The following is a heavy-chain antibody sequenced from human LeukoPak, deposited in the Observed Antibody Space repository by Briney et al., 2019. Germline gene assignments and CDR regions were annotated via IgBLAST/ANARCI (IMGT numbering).Heavy chain of an antibody. Sequence: GGSLRLSCAASGFTFSSYEMNWVRQAPGKGLEWVSYISSSGSTIYYADSVKGRFTISRDNAKNSLYLRMNSLRAEDTAVYYCARNPDYDFWSGYYTGPDYWGQGTLVTVSS. J-gene: IGHJ4*02. CDR3: ARNPDYDFWSGYYTGPDY. D-gene: IGHD3-3*01. CDR2: ISSSGSTI. CDR1: GFTFSSYE. V-gene: IGHV3-48*03.